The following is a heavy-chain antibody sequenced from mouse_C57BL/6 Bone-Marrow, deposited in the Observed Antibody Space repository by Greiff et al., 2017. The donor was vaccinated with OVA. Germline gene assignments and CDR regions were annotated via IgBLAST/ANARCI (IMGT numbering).Heavy chain of an antibody. CDR1: GYTFTNYW. Sequence: QVQLKESGAELVRPGTSVKMSCKASGYTFTNYWIGWAKQRPGHGLEWIGDIYPGGGYTNYNEKFKGKATLTADKSSSTAYMQFSSLTSEDSAIYYCAREDYGRAWFAYWGQGTLVTVSA. J-gene: IGHJ3*01. CDR2: IYPGGGYT. D-gene: IGHD2-1*01. V-gene: IGHV1-63*01. CDR3: AREDYGRAWFAY.